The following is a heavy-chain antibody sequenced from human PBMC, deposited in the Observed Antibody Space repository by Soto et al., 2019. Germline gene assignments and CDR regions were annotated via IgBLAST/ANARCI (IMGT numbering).Heavy chain of an antibody. Sequence: EVQLVESGGGLVQPGGSLRLSCAASGFSFSNFYMHWVRQAPGKGLEWVSYITSDGSFTGYADSVKGLFTISRDNAKNNFYIHMDSLRAEDTAEYPWIRPSQSRQPPYASLRDFEY. CDR1: GFSFSNFY. CDR2: ITSDGSFT. V-gene: IGHV3-74*01. D-gene: IGHD2-2*01. J-gene: IGHJ4*01. CDR3: IRPSQSRQPPYASLRDFEY.